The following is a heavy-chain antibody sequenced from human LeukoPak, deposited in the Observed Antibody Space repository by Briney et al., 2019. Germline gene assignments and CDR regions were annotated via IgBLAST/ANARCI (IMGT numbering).Heavy chain of an antibody. CDR1: GYIFSDHA. CDR3: AREGRRLRVDY. CDR2: LSHDGTTA. Sequence: GGSLRLSCAASGYIFSDHAMHWVRQAPGKGQEWLAYLSHDGTTAYYANSVKGRLTISRDNSKNTLFLQLSSLRTEDTAVYYCAREGRRLRVDYWGQGTLVTVSS. D-gene: IGHD4-17*01. J-gene: IGHJ4*02. V-gene: IGHV3-30*04.